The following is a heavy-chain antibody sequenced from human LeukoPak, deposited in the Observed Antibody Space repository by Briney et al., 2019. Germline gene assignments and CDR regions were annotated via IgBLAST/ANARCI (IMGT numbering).Heavy chain of an antibody. V-gene: IGHV3-9*03. CDR3: AKGSYSSSKGGMDV. Sequence: GGSLRLSCAASGFTFDDYAMHWVRQAPGKGLEWVSGISWNSGSIGYADSVKGRFTISRDNAKNSLYLQMNSLRAEDMALYYCAKGSYSSSKGGMDVWGKGTTVTVSS. D-gene: IGHD6-6*01. CDR1: GFTFDDYA. J-gene: IGHJ6*03. CDR2: ISWNSGSI.